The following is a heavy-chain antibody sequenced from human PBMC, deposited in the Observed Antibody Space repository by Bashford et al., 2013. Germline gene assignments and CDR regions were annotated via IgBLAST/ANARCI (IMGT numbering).Heavy chain of an antibody. V-gene: IGHV3-30*04. J-gene: IGHJ4*02. Sequence: VRQAPGKGLEWVAVISYDGSNKYYADSVKGRFTISRDNSKNTLYLQMNSLRAEDTAVYYCAREGATINLDYWGQGTLVTVSS. CDR3: AREGATINLDY. CDR2: ISYDGSNK. D-gene: IGHD5-12*01.